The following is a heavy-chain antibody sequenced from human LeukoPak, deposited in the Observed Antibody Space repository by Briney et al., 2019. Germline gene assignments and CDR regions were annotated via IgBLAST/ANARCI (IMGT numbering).Heavy chain of an antibody. V-gene: IGHV3-48*04. D-gene: IGHD3-22*01. Sequence: PGGSLRLSCAASGFTFSDYSMNWVRQAPGKGLEWISYIGIDSGNTNYADSVKGRFTISRDDAKNSLYLQMNGLRVEDTAIYYCAKDFPHYYEVPHGMDVWGQGTTVTV. CDR2: IGIDSGNT. J-gene: IGHJ6*02. CDR1: GFTFSDYS. CDR3: AKDFPHYYEVPHGMDV.